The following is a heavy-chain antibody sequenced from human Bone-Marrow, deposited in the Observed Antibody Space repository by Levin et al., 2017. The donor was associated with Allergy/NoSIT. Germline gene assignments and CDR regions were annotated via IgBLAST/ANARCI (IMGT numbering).Heavy chain of an antibody. CDR1: GFTFRNYY. CDR3: ARDWAGIQDDGGNWAFDY. V-gene: IGHV3-7*01. D-gene: IGHD4-23*01. Sequence: GGSLRLSCATSGFTFRNYYMTWVRQAPGQGLEWVANIKQDGITRQYLDSVKGRFTISRDNAQSSLFLQMNSLRVEDTAVYYCARDWAGIQDDGGNWAFDYWGRGTMVTGSS. J-gene: IGHJ4*02. CDR2: IKQDGITR.